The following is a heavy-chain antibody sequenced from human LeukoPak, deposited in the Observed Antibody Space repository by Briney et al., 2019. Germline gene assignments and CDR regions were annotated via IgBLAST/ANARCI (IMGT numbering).Heavy chain of an antibody. D-gene: IGHD2/OR15-2a*01. CDR2: MHGSGSP. CDR3: ARDLSVNAFDI. CDR1: GGSISSGDYY. V-gene: IGHV4-61*08. J-gene: IGHJ3*02. Sequence: PSETLSLTCTVSGGSISSGDYYWSWIRQPPGKGLEWIAYMHGSGSPNYNPSLASRLTLSVDATENLLSLKLTSVTAADTAVYFCARDLSVNAFDIWGQGTLVTVSS.